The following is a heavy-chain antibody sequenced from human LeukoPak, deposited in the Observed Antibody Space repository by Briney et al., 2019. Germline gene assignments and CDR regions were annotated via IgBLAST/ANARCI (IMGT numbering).Heavy chain of an antibody. Sequence: ASVKVSCKASGYTFTSYGISWVRQARGQGLEWMGWISAYNGNTNYAQKLQGRVTMTTDTSTSAAYMELRSLRSDDTAVYYCARDLVLRFLEWLPQKYYFDYWGQGTLVTVSS. V-gene: IGHV1-18*01. CDR1: GYTFTSYG. CDR2: ISAYNGNT. D-gene: IGHD3-3*01. CDR3: ARDLVLRFLEWLPQKYYFDY. J-gene: IGHJ4*02.